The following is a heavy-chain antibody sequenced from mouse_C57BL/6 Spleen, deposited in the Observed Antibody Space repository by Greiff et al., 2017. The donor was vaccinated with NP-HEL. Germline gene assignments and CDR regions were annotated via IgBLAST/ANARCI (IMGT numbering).Heavy chain of an antibody. CDR2: INPSTGGT. J-gene: IGHJ2*01. V-gene: IGHV1-42*01. D-gene: IGHD4-1*01. Sequence: EVKLVESGPELVKPGASVKISCKASGYSFTGYYMNWVKQSPEKSLEWIGEINPSTGGTTYNQKFKAKATLTVDKSSSTAYMQLKSLTSEDSAVYYCARSVTGFDYWGQGTTLTVSS. CDR1: GYSFTGYY. CDR3: ARSVTGFDY.